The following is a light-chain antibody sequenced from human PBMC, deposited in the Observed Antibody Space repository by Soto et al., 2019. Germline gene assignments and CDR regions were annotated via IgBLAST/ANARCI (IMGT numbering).Light chain of an antibody. CDR3: QQYDHLPS. CDR1: QDITSY. V-gene: IGKV1-33*01. Sequence: DIKMTQSPSSLSASVGDRVTITCQASQDITSYLSWYQQKPGKAPKLLIYLAANLELGVPSRFSGGGSGTECTLTISRLQPDDFGTYYCQQYDHLPSFGGWTKVEI. CDR2: LAA. J-gene: IGKJ4*01.